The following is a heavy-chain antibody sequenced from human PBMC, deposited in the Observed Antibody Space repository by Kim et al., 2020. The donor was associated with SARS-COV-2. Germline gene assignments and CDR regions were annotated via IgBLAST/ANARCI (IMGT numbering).Heavy chain of an antibody. J-gene: IGHJ5*02. CDR1: GGSISSGDYY. D-gene: IGHD2-2*01. CDR2: IYYSGST. V-gene: IGHV4-30-4*01. CDR3: AREGDIGYCSSTSCPNWFDP. Sequence: SETLSLTCTVSGGSISSGDYYWSWIRQPPGKGLEWIGYIYYSGSTYYNPSLKSRVTISVDTSKNQFSLKLSSVTAADTAVYYCAREGDIGYCSSTSCPNWFDPWGQGTLVTVSS.